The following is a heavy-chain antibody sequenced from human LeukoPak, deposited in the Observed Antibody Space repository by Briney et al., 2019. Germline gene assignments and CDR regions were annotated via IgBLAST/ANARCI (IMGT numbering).Heavy chain of an antibody. Sequence: GESLKISCQGSGNSFTNYWIVWVRQMPGKGLEWMGIISPGDSDARYSPSFQGQVTISADKSISTAYLQWSSLKASDTAIYYCARHGSLSGSSFDYWGQGTLVTVSS. D-gene: IGHD1-26*01. CDR2: ISPGDSDA. CDR1: GNSFTNYW. CDR3: ARHGSLSGSSFDY. V-gene: IGHV5-51*01. J-gene: IGHJ4*02.